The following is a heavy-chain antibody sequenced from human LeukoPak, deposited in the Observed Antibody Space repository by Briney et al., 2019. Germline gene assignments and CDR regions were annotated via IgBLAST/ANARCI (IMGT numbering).Heavy chain of an antibody. CDR1: GGSFSGDYY. Sequence: SETLSLTCAVYGGSFSGDYYWSWIRQPPGKGLEWIGYIYYSGSTYYNPSLKSRVTISVDTSKNQFSLKLSSVTAADTAVYYCARAPSYSDAFDIWGQGTMVTVSS. V-gene: IGHV4-30-4*01. D-gene: IGHD1-26*01. J-gene: IGHJ3*02. CDR3: ARAPSYSDAFDI. CDR2: IYYSGST.